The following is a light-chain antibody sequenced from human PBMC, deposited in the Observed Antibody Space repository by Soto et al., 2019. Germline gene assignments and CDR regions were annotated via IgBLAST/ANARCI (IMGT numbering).Light chain of an antibody. Sequence: EIWLTQSPATLSLSPGERATLSCRASQTVRKNYLAWYKQKPCQAPRLLIYGTSSRATGIPDRFSGSGSETDFTLTISRLEPEDFAVYYCQHYGDPPSFGGGTKVDIK. CDR1: QTVRKNY. J-gene: IGKJ4*01. CDR3: QHYGDPPS. V-gene: IGKV3-20*01. CDR2: GTS.